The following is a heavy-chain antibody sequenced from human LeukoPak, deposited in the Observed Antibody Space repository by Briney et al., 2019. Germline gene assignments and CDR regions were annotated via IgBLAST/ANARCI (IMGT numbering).Heavy chain of an antibody. D-gene: IGHD5-18*01. V-gene: IGHV3-64*04. CDR2: ISSNGGST. Sequence: GGSLRLSCSASGFTFSSYAMHWVRQAPGKGLEYVSAISSNGGSTYYADSVKGRFTISRDNSKNTLYLQMNSLRAEDTAVYYCARARYSYVPHYYYYGMDVWGQGTTVTVSS. CDR3: ARARYSYVPHYYYYGMDV. J-gene: IGHJ6*02. CDR1: GFTFSSYA.